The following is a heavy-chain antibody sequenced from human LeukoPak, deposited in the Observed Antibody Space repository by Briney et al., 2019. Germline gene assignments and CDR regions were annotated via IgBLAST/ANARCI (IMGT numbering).Heavy chain of an antibody. CDR2: IYYSGST. V-gene: IGHV4-39*07. J-gene: IGHJ6*03. CDR3: ARAARYYGSGGYYMDV. Sequence: SETLSLTCTVSGGSISSSSYYWGWIRQSPGKGLEWIGSIYYSGSTYYNPSLKSRVTISLDTSKNQFSLKVSSVTAADTAVYYCARAARYYGSGGYYMDVWGKGTTVTISS. D-gene: IGHD3-10*01. CDR1: GGSISSSSYY.